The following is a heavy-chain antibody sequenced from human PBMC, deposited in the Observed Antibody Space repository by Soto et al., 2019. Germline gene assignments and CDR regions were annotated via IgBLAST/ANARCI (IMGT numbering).Heavy chain of an antibody. Sequence: QVQLQESGPGLVKPSETLSLTCTVSGASISSYYWSLIRQPPGKGLEWIGYISYSGSTNYNPSLMSRVTISVDTANNQLSRELSSVTAADTAVYYCARDSSGYQSHKEVCTFDIWGQGTIVTVSS. CDR3: ARDSSGYQSHKEVCTFDI. D-gene: IGHD3-22*01. CDR1: GASISSYY. V-gene: IGHV4-59*01. CDR2: ISYSGST. J-gene: IGHJ3*02.